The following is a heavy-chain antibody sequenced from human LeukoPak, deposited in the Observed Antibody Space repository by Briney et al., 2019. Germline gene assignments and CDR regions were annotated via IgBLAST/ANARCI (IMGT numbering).Heavy chain of an antibody. CDR1: GYTFTGYY. D-gene: IGHD6-19*01. CDR2: INPNSGGT. J-gene: IGHJ4*02. Sequence: GASVKVSCKASGYTFTGYYMHWVRQAPGQGLEWMGWINPNSGGTNYAQKFQGRVTMTRDTSMSTAYMELSRLRSDDTAVYYCARLRNTYISGWYLYYWGQGTLVTVSS. CDR3: ARLRNTYISGWYLYY. V-gene: IGHV1-2*02.